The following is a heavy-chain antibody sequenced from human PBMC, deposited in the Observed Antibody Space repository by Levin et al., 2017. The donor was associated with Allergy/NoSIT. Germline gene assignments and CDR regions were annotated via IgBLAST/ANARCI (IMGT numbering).Heavy chain of an antibody. V-gene: IGHV3-30*18. CDR3: AKGETVGFGESNTNNYYYYGMDV. CDR2: ISYDGSNK. Sequence: GGSLRLSCAASGFTFSSYGMHWVRQAPGKGLEWVAVISYDGSNKYYADSVKGRFTISRDNSKNTLYLQMNSLRAEDTAVYYCAKGETVGFGESNTNNYYYYGMDVWGQGTTVTVSS. D-gene: IGHD3-10*01. CDR1: GFTFSSYG. J-gene: IGHJ6*02.